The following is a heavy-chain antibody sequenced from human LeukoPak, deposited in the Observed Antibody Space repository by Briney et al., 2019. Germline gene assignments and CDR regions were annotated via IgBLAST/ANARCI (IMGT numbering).Heavy chain of an antibody. J-gene: IGHJ4*02. Sequence: GASLRLSCVASGFTFSNYAMSWVRQAPGKGLEWVSAITGSGGNTYYADSVKGRFTISRDNSKNTVFLQVNSLRAEDTAVYYCAKWGDYDVLTGYYVSDYWGQRTLVTVSS. CDR2: ITGSGGNT. V-gene: IGHV3-23*01. CDR1: GFTFSNYA. CDR3: AKWGDYDVLTGYYVSDY. D-gene: IGHD3-9*01.